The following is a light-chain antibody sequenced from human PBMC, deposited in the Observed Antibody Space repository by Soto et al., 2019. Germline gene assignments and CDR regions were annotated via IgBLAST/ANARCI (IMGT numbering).Light chain of an antibody. J-gene: IGKJ1*01. CDR2: GAS. CDR3: QQTHSTPWT. V-gene: IGKV3-15*01. CDR1: QSVSIN. Sequence: EIVITQSPATLSVSPGERATLSCRASQSVSINLAWYQQKPGQAPRLLIYGASTRATGIPARFSGSGSGTDFTLTISSLQPEDLASYYCQQTHSTPWTFGQGTKVDIK.